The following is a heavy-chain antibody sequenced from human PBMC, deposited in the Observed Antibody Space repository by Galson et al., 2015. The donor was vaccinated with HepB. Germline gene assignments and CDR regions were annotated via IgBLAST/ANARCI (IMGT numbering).Heavy chain of an antibody. CDR2: ISAGRTTI. D-gene: IGHD3-16*01. V-gene: IGHV3-48*01. CDR1: GVTIPSYS. J-gene: IGHJ6*02. Sequence: SLRLSCAASGVTIPSYSMNWVRKAPGKGLEWLAYISAGRTTIYYADSVKGRFTISRDKAKNFLYLHMNSLRGVDTAVYYCARNPSSYVYYNMDIWGHGTTVTVSS. CDR3: ARNPSSYVYYNMDI.